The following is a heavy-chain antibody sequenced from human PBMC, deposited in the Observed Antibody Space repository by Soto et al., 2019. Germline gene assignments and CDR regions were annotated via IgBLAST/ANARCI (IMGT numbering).Heavy chain of an antibody. CDR3: ARVGTAMPDY. CDR1: GFTVSSNY. J-gene: IGHJ4*02. D-gene: IGHD5-18*01. V-gene: IGHV3-53*01. CDR2: IYSGGST. Sequence: GGSLRLSCAASGFTVSSNYMSWVRQAPGRGLEWVSLIYSGGSTYYADSVKGRFTISRDKSKNTLYPQMNSLRAEDTAVYYCARVGTAMPDYWGQGTLVTVSS.